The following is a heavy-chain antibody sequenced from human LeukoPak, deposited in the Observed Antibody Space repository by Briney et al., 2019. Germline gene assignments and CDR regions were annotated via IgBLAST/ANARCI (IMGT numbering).Heavy chain of an antibody. CDR2: IYYSWST. CDR1: GGSVSSSGYY. D-gene: IGHD5-12*01. J-gene: IGHJ4*02. Sequence: SETLSLTCTVSGGSVSSSGYYCGWIRQPPGKGLEGIGSIYYSWSTYYNPSLKSRVTISVDTSKNQCSLNLSSVTAADTAVYYCARQYGLPTFDYWGQGTLVTVSS. V-gene: IGHV4-39*01. CDR3: ARQYGLPTFDY.